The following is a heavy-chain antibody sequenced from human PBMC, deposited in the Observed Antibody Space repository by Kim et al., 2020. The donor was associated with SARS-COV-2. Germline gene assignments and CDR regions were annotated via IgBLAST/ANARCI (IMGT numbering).Heavy chain of an antibody. Sequence: SETLSLTCTVSGGSISSYYWSWIRQPPGKGLEWIGYIYYSGSTNYNPSLKSRVTISVDTSKNQFSLKLSSVTAADTAVYYCARLHSGSYYKSARWFDPWGQGTLVTVSS. D-gene: IGHD3-10*01. J-gene: IGHJ5*02. CDR1: GGSISSYY. CDR3: ARLHSGSYYKSARWFDP. CDR2: IYYSGST. V-gene: IGHV4-59*08.